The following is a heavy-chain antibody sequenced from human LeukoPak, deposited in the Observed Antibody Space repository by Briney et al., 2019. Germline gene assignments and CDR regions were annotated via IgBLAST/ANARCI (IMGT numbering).Heavy chain of an antibody. V-gene: IGHV4-59*01. D-gene: IGHD5-18*01. CDR3: ARGASGYSYG. J-gene: IGHJ4*02. Sequence: PSETLSLTCTVSGVSISSYYWSWIRQPPGKGLEWIGYIYYSGSTNYNPSLKSRVTISIDTSKNQFSLNLSSVTAADTAVYYCARGASGYSYGWGQGTTVTVSS. CDR2: IYYSGST. CDR1: GVSISSYY.